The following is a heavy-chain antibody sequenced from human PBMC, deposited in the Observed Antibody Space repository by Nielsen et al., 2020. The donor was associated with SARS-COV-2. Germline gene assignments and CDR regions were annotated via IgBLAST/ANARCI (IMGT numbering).Heavy chain of an antibody. CDR3: ARGTGHVDY. V-gene: IGHV3-7*01. CDR2: IKQDGSEK. D-gene: IGHD1-14*01. Sequence: GESLKISCAASGFTFSSYWMSWVRQAPGKGLEWVANIKQDGSEKYYVDSVKGRFTISRDNAKNTLYLQMNSLRAEDTGLYYCARGTGHVDYWGRGTLVTVSS. CDR1: GFTFSSYW. J-gene: IGHJ4*02.